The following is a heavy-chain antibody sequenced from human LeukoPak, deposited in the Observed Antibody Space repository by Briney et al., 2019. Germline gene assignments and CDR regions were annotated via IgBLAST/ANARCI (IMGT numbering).Heavy chain of an antibody. CDR1: GYTFTSYG. CDR3: ARGVGFGELLYNWFDP. Sequence: ASVKVSCKASGYTFTSYGISWVRQAPGQGPEWMGWISAYNGNTNYAQKLQGRVTMTTDTSTSTAYMELRSLRSDDTAVYYCARGVGFGELLYNWFDPWGQGTLVTVSS. V-gene: IGHV1-18*01. CDR2: ISAYNGNT. D-gene: IGHD3-10*01. J-gene: IGHJ5*02.